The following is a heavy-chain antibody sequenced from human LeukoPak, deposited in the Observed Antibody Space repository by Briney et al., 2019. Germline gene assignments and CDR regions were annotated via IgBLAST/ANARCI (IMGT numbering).Heavy chain of an antibody. D-gene: IGHD6-13*01. CDR1: GFTFSSFD. CDR3: ARDSERRALGSSWPLMDV. Sequence: GGSLRLSCAASGFTFSSFDMMWVRQTPGKGLEWVASISYSGTYIYYADSVKGRFTISRDNGNHSLYLQMNSLRAEDTAVYYCARDSERRALGSSWPLMDVWGKGTTVTISS. J-gene: IGHJ6*03. CDR2: ISYSGTYI. V-gene: IGHV3-21*04.